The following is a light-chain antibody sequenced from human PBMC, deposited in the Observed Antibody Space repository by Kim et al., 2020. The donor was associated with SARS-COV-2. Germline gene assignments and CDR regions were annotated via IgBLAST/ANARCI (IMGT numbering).Light chain of an antibody. J-gene: IGKJ2*01. Sequence: EIVMTQSPATVSVSPGERATLSCRASQSVSSNLAWYQQKPGQSPRLLIYGASTRATGIPARFSGSGSGTEFTLTITSLQSEDFAVYYCQQYNDWPPYTFGQGTKLEI. CDR2: GAS. CDR1: QSVSSN. V-gene: IGKV3-15*01. CDR3: QQYNDWPPYT.